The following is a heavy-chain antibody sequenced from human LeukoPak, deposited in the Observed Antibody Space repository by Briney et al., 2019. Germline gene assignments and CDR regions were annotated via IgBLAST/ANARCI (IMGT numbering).Heavy chain of an antibody. CDR3: ARVRTQWIQPTYYYYMDV. V-gene: IGHV3-23*01. Sequence: GGSLRLSCAASGFTFSSYAMSWVRQAPGKGLEWVSAISGSGGSTYYADSVKGRFTISRDNSKNTLYLQMNSLRAEDTAVYYCARVRTQWIQPTYYYYMDVWGKGTTVTVSS. CDR2: ISGSGGST. D-gene: IGHD5-18*01. CDR1: GFTFSSYA. J-gene: IGHJ6*03.